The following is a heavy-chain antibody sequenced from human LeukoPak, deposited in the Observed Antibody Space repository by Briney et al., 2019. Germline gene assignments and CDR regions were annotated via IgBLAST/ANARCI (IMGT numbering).Heavy chain of an antibody. D-gene: IGHD5-18*01. J-gene: IGHJ4*02. V-gene: IGHV3-30*02. CDR3: AKDKYSPFDY. Sequence: TGGSLRLSCAASGFTFSSYGMHWIRQAPGKGLEWVAFIRYDGSIKYYADSVKGRFTISRDNSKDTLYLQMNSLRAEDTAAYYCAKDKYSPFDYWGQGTLVTVSS. CDR1: GFTFSSYG. CDR2: IRYDGSIK.